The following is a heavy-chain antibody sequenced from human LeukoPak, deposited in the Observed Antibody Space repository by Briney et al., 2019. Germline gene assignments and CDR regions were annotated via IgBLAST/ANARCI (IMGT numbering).Heavy chain of an antibody. CDR1: GYTFTNFG. CDR3: ARVVVTPRTNFDY. V-gene: IGHV1-18*01. J-gene: IGHJ4*02. D-gene: IGHD2-21*02. Sequence: ASVKVSCKAFGYTFTNFGISWVRQAPGQGLEWVGWISAYNGNTNYAQKLQGRVTMTTDTSTSTAYMELRSLRSDDRAVYYCARVVVTPRTNFDYWGQGTLVTVSS. CDR2: ISAYNGNT.